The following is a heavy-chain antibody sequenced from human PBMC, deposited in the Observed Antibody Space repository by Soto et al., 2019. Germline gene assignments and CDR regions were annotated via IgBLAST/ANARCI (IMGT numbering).Heavy chain of an antibody. Sequence: GGSLRLSCAASGFIFSSYRMNWVRQAPGKGLEWISSISTNSRYIYYADSVEGRFTVSRDNSNNSLYLQMDNLRAEDTAVYYRASKQVIGYYYGLDVWGQGTTVTVSS. V-gene: IGHV3-21*01. CDR1: GFIFSSYR. D-gene: IGHD2-15*01. J-gene: IGHJ6*02. CDR2: ISTNSRYI. CDR3: ASKQVIGYYYGLDV.